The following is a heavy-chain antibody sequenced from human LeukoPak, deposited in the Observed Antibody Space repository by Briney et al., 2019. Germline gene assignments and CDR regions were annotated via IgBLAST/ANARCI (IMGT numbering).Heavy chain of an antibody. CDR1: GFTFSSYG. D-gene: IGHD1-26*01. J-gene: IGHJ4*02. Sequence: GGTLRLSCAASGFTFSSYGMSWVRQAPGKGLEWVSAISGSGGSTYYADSVKGRFTISRDNSKNTLYLQMNSLRAEDTAVYYCVKESGSYRQYYFDYWGQGTPVTVSS. V-gene: IGHV3-23*01. CDR2: ISGSGGST. CDR3: VKESGSYRQYYFDY.